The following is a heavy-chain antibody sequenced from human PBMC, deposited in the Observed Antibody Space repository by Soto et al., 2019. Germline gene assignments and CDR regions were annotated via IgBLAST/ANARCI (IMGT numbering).Heavy chain of an antibody. D-gene: IGHD2-21*02. Sequence: SETLSLTCTVSGGSINSRSYYWGWTRQSPGKGLEWIGSIYYSGSTYYNPSLKSRVAMSVDTSKNQFSLKLRSVSAADTAVYYCARQQTSVVTQAYFDDWGQGSLVTVSS. V-gene: IGHV4-39*01. J-gene: IGHJ4*02. CDR1: GGSINSRSYY. CDR3: ARQQTSVVTQAYFDD. CDR2: IYYSGST.